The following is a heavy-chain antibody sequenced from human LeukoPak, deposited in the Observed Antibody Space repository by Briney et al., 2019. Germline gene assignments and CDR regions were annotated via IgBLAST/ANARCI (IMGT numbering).Heavy chain of an antibody. CDR2: IYHSGST. D-gene: IGHD3-3*01. Sequence: PSETLSLTCTVSGGSISSYSWSWIRQPPGKGLEWIGYIYHSGSTNYNPSLKSRVTISVDTSKNQFSLKLSSVTAADTAVYYCARSPYDFWSGYYHYWGQGTLVTVSS. CDR1: GGSISSYS. CDR3: ARSPYDFWSGYYHY. J-gene: IGHJ4*02. V-gene: IGHV4-59*08.